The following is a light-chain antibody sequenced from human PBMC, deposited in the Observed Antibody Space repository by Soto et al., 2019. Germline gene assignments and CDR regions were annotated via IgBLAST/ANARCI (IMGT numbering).Light chain of an antibody. CDR3: SSYTSSSFWV. CDR2: EVT. Sequence: QSALTQPASVSGSPGQSITISCTGTNSDLGTYNLVSWYQQHPGKAPKTIIYEVTKRPSGVSNRFSGSKSGNTASLTISGLQAEDEADYYCSSYTSSSFWVFGGGTKLTVL. J-gene: IGLJ3*02. V-gene: IGLV2-14*02. CDR1: NSDLGTYNL.